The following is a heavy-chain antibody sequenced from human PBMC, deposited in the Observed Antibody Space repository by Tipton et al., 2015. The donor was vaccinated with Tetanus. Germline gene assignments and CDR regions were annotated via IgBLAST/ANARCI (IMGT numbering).Heavy chain of an antibody. Sequence: SLRLSCAASGLTFINAWMSWVRQAPGKGLEWVSSITGSSSYIYYADSVKGRFTISRDNAKNSLYLQMNSLRAEDTAMYYCARVPGAGVGYCSGGNCHYFDYWGQGTLVTVSS. CDR3: ARVPGAGVGYCSGGNCHYFDY. CDR2: ITGSSSYI. CDR1: GLTFINAW. J-gene: IGHJ4*02. D-gene: IGHD2-15*01. V-gene: IGHV3-21*01.